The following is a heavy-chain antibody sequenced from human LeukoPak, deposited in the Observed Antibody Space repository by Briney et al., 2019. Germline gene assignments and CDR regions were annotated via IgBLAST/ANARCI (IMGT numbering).Heavy chain of an antibody. CDR3: ARSLGQWLVERGFDY. V-gene: IGHV3-30*04. CDR2: ISFGGTNK. Sequence: GGSLRLSCAASGFTFSNFPMHWVRQAPGKGLQWVAVISFGGTNKYYTDSVKGRFTISRDNSKNTLYLQMNSLRAEDTAVYYCARSLGQWLVERGFDYWGQGTLVTVSS. D-gene: IGHD6-19*01. CDR1: GFTFSNFP. J-gene: IGHJ4*02.